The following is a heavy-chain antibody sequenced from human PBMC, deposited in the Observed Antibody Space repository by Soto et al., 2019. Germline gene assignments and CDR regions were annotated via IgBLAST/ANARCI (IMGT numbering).Heavy chain of an antibody. CDR2: IYYSGST. CDR3: ARESSITFFFDY. J-gene: IGHJ4*01. CDR1: GGSISSGGYY. V-gene: IGHV4-31*03. Sequence: TLSLTCTVPGGSISSGGYYWSWFRQHPGTGLEWIGYIYYSGSTYYNPSLKRRATISVDTSKNQFSLNLSYVTAAPTAVYYCARESSITFFFDYWGHVTRIIVSS. D-gene: IGHD3-3*02.